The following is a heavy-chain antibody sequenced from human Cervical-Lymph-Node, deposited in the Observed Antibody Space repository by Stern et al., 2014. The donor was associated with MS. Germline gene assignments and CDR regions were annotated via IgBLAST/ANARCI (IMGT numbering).Heavy chain of an antibody. CDR3: AKDTLYSLDGFDL. CDR2: ISGNSADI. CDR1: GFRFDDYD. V-gene: IGHV3-9*01. Sequence: EVQLVESGGDLVQPGGSLRLSCGASGFRFDDYDMHWVRQAPGKGLEWVSRISGNSADIAYADSVKGRFTISRDNGKKSLHLQMDSLRLEDTALYYCAKDTLYSLDGFDLWGQGTLVTVSS. D-gene: IGHD3-16*01. J-gene: IGHJ3*01.